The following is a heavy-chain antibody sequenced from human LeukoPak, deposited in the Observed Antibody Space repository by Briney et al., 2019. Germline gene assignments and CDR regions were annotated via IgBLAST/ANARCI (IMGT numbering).Heavy chain of an antibody. CDR1: GFTFSHYW. CDR3: ARSNWGPEY. CDR2: INQDGSEK. V-gene: IGHV3-7*04. Sequence: GGSLRVSCAASGFTFSHYWMTWVRRAPGKGLEWVANINQDGSEKYYVDSVKGRFTISRDNAKNSLYLQMNSLRDEDTAVYFCARSNWGPEYWGQGTLVTVSS. J-gene: IGHJ4*02. D-gene: IGHD7-27*01.